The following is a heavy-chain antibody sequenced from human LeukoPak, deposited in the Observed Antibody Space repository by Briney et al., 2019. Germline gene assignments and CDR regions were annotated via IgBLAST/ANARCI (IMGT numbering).Heavy chain of an antibody. Sequence: ASVTVSFRASGYTFTRYDINWVGQAAGQGGEGMGWMNPNSGNTGYAQKFQGRVTMTRNTSISTAYMELSSLRSEDTAVYYCARDRAVEMAFDYWGQGTLVTVSS. D-gene: IGHD5-24*01. CDR2: MNPNSGNT. CDR1: GYTFTRYD. V-gene: IGHV1-8*01. J-gene: IGHJ4*02. CDR3: ARDRAVEMAFDY.